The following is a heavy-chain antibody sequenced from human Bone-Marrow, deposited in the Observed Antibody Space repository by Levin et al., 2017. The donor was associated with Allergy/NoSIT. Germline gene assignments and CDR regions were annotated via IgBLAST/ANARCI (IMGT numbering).Heavy chain of an antibody. J-gene: IGHJ6*02. CDR1: GFSLNTRGMG. V-gene: IGHV2-5*02. CDR2: IYWDEDR. Sequence: SGPTLVKPTQTLTLTCSFSGFSLNTRGMGVVWIRQPPGKALEWLALIYWDEDRQYSPSLKSRVTITRDTSKDQVVLTMTNMDPGDTATYYCARSLSHYYYAMDVWGQGTTVTVSS. CDR3: ARSLSHYYYAMDV.